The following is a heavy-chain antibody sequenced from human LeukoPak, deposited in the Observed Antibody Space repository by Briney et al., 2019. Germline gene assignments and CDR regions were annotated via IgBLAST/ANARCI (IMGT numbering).Heavy chain of an antibody. V-gene: IGHV4-59*01. J-gene: IGHJ6*03. D-gene: IGHD5-24*01. Sequence: SETLSLTCTVSGGSISSYYWSWIRQPPGKGLEWIGYISYSGTTNYNPSLKSRVSISVDTSKNQFSLKLSSVTAADTAVYYCARAGWVDYYYYMDVWGKGTTVTVSS. CDR2: ISYSGTT. CDR1: GGSISSYY. CDR3: ARAGWVDYYYYMDV.